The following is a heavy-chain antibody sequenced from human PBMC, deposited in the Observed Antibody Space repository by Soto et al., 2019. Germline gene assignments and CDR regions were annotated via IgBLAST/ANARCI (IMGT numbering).Heavy chain of an antibody. Sequence: EVQLLESGGGLVQPGGSLRLSCAASGFSFNNYAMNWVRQAPGQGLEWVSTISDIGSTYYADSVKGRFTISRDNSKNTLYLQRKSLRAEDTAVYFCAKDVGGHYCTPTSCLYFFHSWGRGTLVTVSS. D-gene: IGHD2-2*01. V-gene: IGHV3-23*01. CDR3: AKDVGGHYCTPTSCLYFFHS. J-gene: IGHJ4*02. CDR1: GFSFNNYA. CDR2: ISDIGST.